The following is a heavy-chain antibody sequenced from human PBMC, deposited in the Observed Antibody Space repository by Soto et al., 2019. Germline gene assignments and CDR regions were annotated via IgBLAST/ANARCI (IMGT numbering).Heavy chain of an antibody. CDR3: AHIVVAGLGYYFDY. CDR2: IYWDDDK. D-gene: IGHD6-19*01. V-gene: IGHV2-5*02. CDR1: GFSLSSTRMA. J-gene: IGHJ4*02. Sequence: QITLKESGPTLVKPTQTLTLTCTFSGFSLSSTRMAVGWIRQPPGKALEWLALIYWDDDKRYSPFLKSRLTIPNHTPXNQVVLKMSNMDPVDTARYYCAHIVVAGLGYYFDYWGQGTLVTVSS.